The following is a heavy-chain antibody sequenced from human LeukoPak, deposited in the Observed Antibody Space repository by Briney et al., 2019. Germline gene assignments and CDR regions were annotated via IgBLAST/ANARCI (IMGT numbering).Heavy chain of an antibody. J-gene: IGHJ6*02. V-gene: IGHV3-23*01. CDR1: GFTFSSYA. D-gene: IGHD6-13*01. CDR2: ISGSGGST. CDR3: AKDLQQPFFYYYYNGMDV. Sequence: GGSLRLSCAASGFTFSSYAMSWVRQAPGKGLEWVSAISGSGGSTYYADSVKGRFTISRDNSKNTLYLQMNSLRAEDTAVYYCAKDLQQPFFYYYYNGMDVWGQGTTVTVSS.